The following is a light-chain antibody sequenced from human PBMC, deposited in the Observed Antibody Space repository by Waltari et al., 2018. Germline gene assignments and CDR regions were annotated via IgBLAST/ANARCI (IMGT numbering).Light chain of an antibody. J-gene: IGLJ1*01. V-gene: IGLV2-14*01. CDR3: SSYTSSSTLYV. Sequence: ATLTQAASVSGSPGQAITISCTVTSNDDRTCNYVPWYQQHPGKAPKLRIYEVRNRPSGVSNRFSGSKSGNTASLTISGLQAEDEADYYCSSYTSSSTLYVFGTGTKVTVL. CDR2: EVR. CDR1: SNDDRTCNY.